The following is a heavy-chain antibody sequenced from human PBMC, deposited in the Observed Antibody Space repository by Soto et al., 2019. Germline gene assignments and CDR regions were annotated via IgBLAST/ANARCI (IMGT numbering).Heavy chain of an antibody. D-gene: IGHD3-10*01. CDR3: ARDRAFGGVIITPFYYYGMDV. CDR1: GYTFTSYG. CDR2: ISAYNGNT. Sequence: ASVKVSCKASGYTFTSYGISWVRQAPGQGLEWMGWISAYNGNTNYAQKLQGRVTMTTDTSTSTAYMELRSLRSDDTAVYYCARDRAFGGVIITPFYYYGMDVWGQGTTVTVSS. J-gene: IGHJ6*02. V-gene: IGHV1-18*04.